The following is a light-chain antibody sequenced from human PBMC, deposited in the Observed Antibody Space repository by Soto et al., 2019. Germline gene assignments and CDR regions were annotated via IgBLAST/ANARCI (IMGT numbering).Light chain of an antibody. CDR2: EVT. CDR1: TSNIGAPYD. V-gene: IGLV1-40*01. CDR3: SSYAGSNRV. Sequence: QSVLTQPPAVSGAPGQRVSISCTGSTSNIGAPYDVHWYQHLPGTAPKLLIYEVTKRPSGVPDRFSGSKSGNTASLTVSGLQAEDEADYYCSSYAGSNRVFGTGTKVTVL. J-gene: IGLJ1*01.